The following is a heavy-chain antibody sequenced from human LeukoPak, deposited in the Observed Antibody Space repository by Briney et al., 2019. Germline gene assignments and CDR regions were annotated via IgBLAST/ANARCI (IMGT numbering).Heavy chain of an antibody. J-gene: IGHJ4*02. D-gene: IGHD2-2*01. CDR3: ARDIVVVPAAIGFDY. V-gene: IGHV3-21*01. Sequence: PGGPRRLSCAASGFTFPSYSMNWVGQAPGKALDWFSSISRSSRYIYYPDSVKGPFTISRDNAKISLYLQMNSLRAEDTAVYYCARDIVVVPAAIGFDYWGQGTLVTVSS. CDR2: ISRSSRYI. CDR1: GFTFPSYS.